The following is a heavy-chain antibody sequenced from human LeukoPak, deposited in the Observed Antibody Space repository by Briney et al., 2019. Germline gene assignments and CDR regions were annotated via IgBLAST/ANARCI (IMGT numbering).Heavy chain of an antibody. Sequence: SVTLSLTCTVSGGSISSSSYYWGWIRQPPGKGLEWIGSIYYSGSTYDNPSLKSRVTISVDTSKNQFSLKLSSVTAADTAVYYCATFAGGNYYDSSGWGQGTLVTVSS. V-gene: IGHV4-39*01. CDR2: IYYSGST. D-gene: IGHD3-22*01. CDR3: ATFAGGNYYDSSG. CDR1: GGSISSSSYY. J-gene: IGHJ4*02.